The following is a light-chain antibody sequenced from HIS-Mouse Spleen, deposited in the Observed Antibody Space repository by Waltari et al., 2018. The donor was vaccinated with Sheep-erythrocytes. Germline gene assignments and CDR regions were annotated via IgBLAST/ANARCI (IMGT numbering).Light chain of an antibody. CDR1: QGIRNA. J-gene: IGKJ1*01. V-gene: IGKV1-17*01. CDR2: AGS. CDR3: LQHNSYPRT. Sequence: DIQMTQSPSSLSASVGVRVTITFRAIQGIRNALGWYQQKPGKSPKRLIYAGSSLQSGVPSRFSGSGSETEFTLTISSLQPEDFATYYCLQHNSYPRTFGQGTKVEIK.